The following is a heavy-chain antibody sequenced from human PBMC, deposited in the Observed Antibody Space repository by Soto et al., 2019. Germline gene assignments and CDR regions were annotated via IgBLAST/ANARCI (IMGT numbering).Heavy chain of an antibody. CDR3: AITAWARGYCSSTSCARGWFDP. CDR1: GGTFSSYA. CDR2: IIPIFGTA. J-gene: IGHJ5*02. Sequence: SVKVSCKASGGTFSSYAISWVRQAPGQGLEWMGGIIPIFGTANYAQKFRGRVTITADESTSTAYMELSSLRSEDTAVYYCAITAWARGYCSSTSCARGWFDPWVQGTLVTVSS. V-gene: IGHV1-69*13. D-gene: IGHD2-2*01.